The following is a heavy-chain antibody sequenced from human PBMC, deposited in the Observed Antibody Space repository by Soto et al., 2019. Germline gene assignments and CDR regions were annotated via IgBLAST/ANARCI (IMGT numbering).Heavy chain of an antibody. V-gene: IGHV3-48*01. CDR2: ISSSSSTI. CDR3: ARDPALGSVDY. CDR1: GFTFSSYS. Sequence: GGSLRLSCAASGFTFSSYSMNWVRQAPGKGLEWVSYISSSSSTIYYADSVKGRFTISRDNAKNSLYLQMNSLRAEDTAVYYCARDPALGSVDYWGQGTLVTVSS. J-gene: IGHJ4*02.